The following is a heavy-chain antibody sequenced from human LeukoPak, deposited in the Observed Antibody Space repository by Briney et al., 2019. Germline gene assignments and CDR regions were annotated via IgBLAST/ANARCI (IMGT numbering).Heavy chain of an antibody. CDR2: IYYSGST. J-gene: IGHJ4*02. Sequence: SETLSLTCAVYGGSFSGYYWSWIRQPPGKGLEWIGYIYYSGSTNYNPSLKSRVTISVDTSKNQFSLKLRSVTAADTAVYYCARHGTDSSDYYYVVFDYWGQGTLVTVSS. CDR3: ARHGTDSSDYYYVVFDY. V-gene: IGHV4-59*08. CDR1: GGSFSGYY. D-gene: IGHD3-22*01.